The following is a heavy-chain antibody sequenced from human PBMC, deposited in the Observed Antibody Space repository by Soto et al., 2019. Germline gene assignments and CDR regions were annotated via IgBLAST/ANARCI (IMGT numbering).Heavy chain of an antibody. CDR2: INAGNGNT. J-gene: IGHJ4*02. CDR1: GYTFTSYA. CDR3: ARGRRRDGYNLFVY. D-gene: IGHD5-12*01. Sequence: ASVKVSCKASGYTFTSYAMHWVRQAPGQRLEWMGWINAGNGNTKYSQKFQGRVTITRDTSASTAYMELSSLRSEDTAVYYCARGRRRDGYNLFVYCGQGNLVTVSS. V-gene: IGHV1-3*01.